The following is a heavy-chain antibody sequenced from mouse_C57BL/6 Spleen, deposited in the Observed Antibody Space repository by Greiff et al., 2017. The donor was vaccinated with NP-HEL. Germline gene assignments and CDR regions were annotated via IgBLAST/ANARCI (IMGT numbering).Heavy chain of an antibody. D-gene: IGHD1-1*01. J-gene: IGHJ2*01. CDR1: GYTFTSYW. V-gene: IGHV1S81*02. CDR3: ARIKKIVATYFDY. Sequence: QVQLQQPGAELVKAGASVKMSCKASGYTFTSYWMHWVKQRLGQGLEWFAETNPTNGRTYYNEKFKSKATLTVDNSSSTAYMLLSGPTFEDSAVYYCARIKKIVATYFDYWGQGTTLTVYS. CDR2: TNPTNGRT.